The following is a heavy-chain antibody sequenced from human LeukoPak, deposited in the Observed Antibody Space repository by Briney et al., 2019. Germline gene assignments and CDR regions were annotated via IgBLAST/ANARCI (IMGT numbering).Heavy chain of an antibody. CDR2: IYPGDSDT. J-gene: IGHJ6*02. CDR1: GYLFTSYW. CDR3: ARHAKTYGMDV. Sequence: GESLEISCQGSGYLFTSYWIGWVRQVPGKGLEWMGIIYPGDSDTIYSPSFQGQVTISADKSISTAYLQWNSLKASDTAMYYCARHAKTYGMDVWGQGTTVTVSS. D-gene: IGHD4/OR15-4a*01. V-gene: IGHV5-51*01.